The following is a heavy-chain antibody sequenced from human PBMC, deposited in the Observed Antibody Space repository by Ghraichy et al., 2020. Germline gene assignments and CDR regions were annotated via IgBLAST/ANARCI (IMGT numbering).Heavy chain of an antibody. CDR2: IYYSGST. J-gene: IGHJ6*02. Sequence: SETLSLTCTVSGGSISSGGYYWSWIRQHPGKGLEWIGYIYYSGSTYYNPSLKSRVTISVDTSKNQFSLKLSSVTAADTAVYYCARDQRIRRHDYYYGMDVWGQGTTVTVSS. D-gene: IGHD2-15*01. CDR3: ARDQRIRRHDYYYGMDV. V-gene: IGHV4-31*03. CDR1: GGSISSGGYY.